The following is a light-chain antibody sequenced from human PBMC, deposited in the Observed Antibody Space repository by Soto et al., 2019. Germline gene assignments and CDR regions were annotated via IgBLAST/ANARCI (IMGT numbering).Light chain of an antibody. CDR1: QNINTW. CDR3: QQYYSKSGT. J-gene: IGKJ1*01. Sequence: DIQMTQSPSTLSASVGDRVTITCRASQNINTWLAWYQQKPGKAPNLLIYEASSLESGVPPRFSGSRSGKEFTLIISSLQPDDFATYYCQQYYSKSGTFGQGTKVEIK. CDR2: EAS. V-gene: IGKV1-5*03.